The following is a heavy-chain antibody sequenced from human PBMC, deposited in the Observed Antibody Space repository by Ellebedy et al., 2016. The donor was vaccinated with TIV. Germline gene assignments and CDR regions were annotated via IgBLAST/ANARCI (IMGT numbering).Heavy chain of an antibody. V-gene: IGHV4-59*12. CDR2: IYYSGST. CDR1: GGSISSYY. CDR3: AREVEVAAAGAQDY. Sequence: SETLSLXXTVSGGSISSYYWSWIRQPPGKGLEWIGYIYYSGSTNYNPSLKSRVTISVDKSKNQFSLKLSSVTAADTAVYYCAREVEVAAAGAQDYWGQGTLVTVSS. D-gene: IGHD6-13*01. J-gene: IGHJ4*02.